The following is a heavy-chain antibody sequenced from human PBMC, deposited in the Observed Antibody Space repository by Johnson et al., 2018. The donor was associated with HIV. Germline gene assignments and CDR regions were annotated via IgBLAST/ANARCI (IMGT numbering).Heavy chain of an antibody. V-gene: IGHV3-23*04. CDR3: AKDPPYSSSSAGAFDI. CDR2: ICGSGGST. J-gene: IGHJ3*02. CDR1: GFTFSSYA. D-gene: IGHD6-6*01. Sequence: VQLVESGGGLVQPGGSLRLSCAASGFTFSSYAMCWVRQVPGKGLEWVSAICGSGGSTYYAYSVTGRFTISRDNSKNTLYLQMNSLRAEDTAVYYCAKDPPYSSSSAGAFDIWGQGTMVTVSS.